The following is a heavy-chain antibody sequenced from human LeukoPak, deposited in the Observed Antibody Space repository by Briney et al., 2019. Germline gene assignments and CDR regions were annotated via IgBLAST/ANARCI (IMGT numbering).Heavy chain of an antibody. CDR1: GGSFSGYY. V-gene: IGHV4-34*01. D-gene: IGHD6-13*01. CDR3: ARVPQFSAAGLNYYYGMDV. J-gene: IGHJ6*04. Sequence: SETLSLTCAVYGGSFSGYYWSWIRQPPGKGLEWIGEINHSGSTNYNPSLKSRVTISVDTSKNQFSLKLSSVTAADTAVYYRARVPQFSAAGLNYYYGMDVWGKGTTVTVSS. CDR2: INHSGST.